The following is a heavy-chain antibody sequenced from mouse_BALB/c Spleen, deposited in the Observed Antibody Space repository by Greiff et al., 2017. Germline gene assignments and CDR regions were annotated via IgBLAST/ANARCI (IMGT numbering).Heavy chain of an antibody. V-gene: IGHV3-1*02. CDR3: ATYKVRHGMDY. CDR2: IHYSGST. J-gene: IGHJ4*01. Sequence: EVQLQQSGPDLVQPSQSLSLTCTVTGYSITSGYSWHWIRQFPGNKLEWLGYIHYSGSTNYNPSLKSRISITRDTSKNQFFLQLNSVTTEDTATYYCATYKVRHGMDYWGQGTSVTVSS. D-gene: IGHD2-14*01. CDR1: GYSITSGYS.